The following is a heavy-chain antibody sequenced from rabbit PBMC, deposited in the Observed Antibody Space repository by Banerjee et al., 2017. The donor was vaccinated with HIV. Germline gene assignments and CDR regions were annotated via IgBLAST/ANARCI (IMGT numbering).Heavy chain of an antibody. V-gene: IGHV1S45*01. Sequence: QEQLEESGGDLVKPEGSLTLTCTASGFSFSSSYWICWVRQAPGKGLEWIACIYAGSSGSTYYASWAKGRFTISKTSSTTVTLQMTSLTAADTATYFCARGEINYVTLFGLWGPGTLVTVS. CDR1: GFSFSSSYW. J-gene: IGHJ4*01. CDR2: IYAGSSGST. CDR3: ARGEINYVTLFGL. D-gene: IGHD6-1*01.